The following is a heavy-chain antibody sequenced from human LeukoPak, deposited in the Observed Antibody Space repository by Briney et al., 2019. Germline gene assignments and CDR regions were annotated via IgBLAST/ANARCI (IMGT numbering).Heavy chain of an antibody. J-gene: IGHJ4*01. V-gene: IGHV3-33*01. CDR1: GFTFSRFN. Sequence: GGSLRLSCVASGFTFSRFNMHWVRQAPGKGLEWVALIWYDGTDTYYADSVKGRFTISRDDSRNTVYLQMNSLRAEDTAFYYCARGFLDFDFWGHGTLVTVSS. CDR2: IWYDGTDT. D-gene: IGHD3-3*01. CDR3: ARGFLDFDF.